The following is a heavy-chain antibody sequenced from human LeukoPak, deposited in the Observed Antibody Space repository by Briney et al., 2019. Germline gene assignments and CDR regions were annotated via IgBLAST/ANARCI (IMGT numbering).Heavy chain of an antibody. D-gene: IGHD3-22*01. V-gene: IGHV4-34*01. CDR1: GGSFSGYY. CDR2: INHSGST. CDR3: ARQDDSSGYYPH. J-gene: IGHJ3*01. Sequence: SETLSLTCAVYGGSFSGYYWSWIRQPPGKGLEWIGEINHSGSTNYNPSLKSRVTISVDTSKNQFSLKLSSVAAADTAVYYCARQDDSSGYYPHWGQGTMVTVSS.